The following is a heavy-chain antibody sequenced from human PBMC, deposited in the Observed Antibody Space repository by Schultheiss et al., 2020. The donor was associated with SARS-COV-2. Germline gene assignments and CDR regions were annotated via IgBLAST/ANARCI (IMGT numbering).Heavy chain of an antibody. CDR3: AKGLSPLAPGSRVNDY. Sequence: GESLKISCAASGFTFSSYAMSWVRQAPGKGLEWVSAISGSGGSTYYADSVKGRFTISRDNSKNTLYLQMNSLRVEDTAVYFCAKGLSPLAPGSRVNDYWGQGTPVTVSS. CDR2: ISGSGGST. V-gene: IGHV3-23*01. CDR1: GFTFSSYA. D-gene: IGHD2/OR15-2a*01. J-gene: IGHJ4*02.